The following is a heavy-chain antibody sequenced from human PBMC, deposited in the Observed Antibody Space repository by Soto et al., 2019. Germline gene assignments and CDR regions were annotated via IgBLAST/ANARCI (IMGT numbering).Heavy chain of an antibody. CDR2: VNHSGST. CDR1: GGSFSGYY. CDR3: ARGDDFWSVGYYMDV. Sequence: QVQLQQWGAGLLKPSETLSLTCAVYGGSFSGYYWSWIRQPPGKGLEWIGEVNHSGSTNYNPSLNSRVTISVDTSKNQFSRKLSSVTAAHTAVYYCARGDDFWSVGYYMDVWGKGTTVTVSS. V-gene: IGHV4-34*01. D-gene: IGHD3-3*01. J-gene: IGHJ6*03.